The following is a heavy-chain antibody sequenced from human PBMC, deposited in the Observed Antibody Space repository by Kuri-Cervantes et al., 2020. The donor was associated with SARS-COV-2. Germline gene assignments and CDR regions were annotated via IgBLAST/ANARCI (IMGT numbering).Heavy chain of an antibody. CDR1: GGSTSSYY. D-gene: IGHD6-19*01. CDR2: IYTSGST. CDR3: ARSRIAVADWYFDL. Sequence: GSLRLSCTVSGGSTSSYYWSWIRQPAGKGLEWIGRIYTSGSTNYNPSLKSRVTMSVDTSKNRFSLKLSSVTAADTAVYYCARSRIAVADWYFDLWGRGTLVTVSS. J-gene: IGHJ2*01. V-gene: IGHV4-4*07.